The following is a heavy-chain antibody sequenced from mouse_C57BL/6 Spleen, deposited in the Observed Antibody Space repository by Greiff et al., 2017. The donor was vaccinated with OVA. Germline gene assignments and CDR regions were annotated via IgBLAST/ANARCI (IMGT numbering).Heavy chain of an antibody. V-gene: IGHV1-50*01. CDR2: IDPSDSYT. Sequence: LQQPGAELVKPGASVKLSCKASGYTFTSYWMQWVKQRPGQGLEWIGEIDPSDSYTNYNQKFKGKATLTVDTSSSTAYMQLSSLTSEDSAVYYCARCYYSNYVAYWGQGTLVTVSA. J-gene: IGHJ3*01. D-gene: IGHD2-5*01. CDR3: ARCYYSNYVAY. CDR1: GYTFTSYW.